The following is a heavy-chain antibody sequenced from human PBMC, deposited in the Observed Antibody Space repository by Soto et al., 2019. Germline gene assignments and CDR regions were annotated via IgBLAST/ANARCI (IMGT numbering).Heavy chain of an antibody. D-gene: IGHD2-2*01. CDR3: ARAAHTLDIVVVPAAPSPYYFDY. CDR1: GGSISSYY. CDR2: IYYSGST. Sequence: SETLSLTCTVSGGSISSYYWSWIRQPPGKGLEWIGYIYYSGSTNYNPSLKSRVTISVDTSKNQSSLKLSSVTAADTAVYYCARAAHTLDIVVVPAAPSPYYFDYWGQGTLVTVSS. J-gene: IGHJ4*02. V-gene: IGHV4-59*01.